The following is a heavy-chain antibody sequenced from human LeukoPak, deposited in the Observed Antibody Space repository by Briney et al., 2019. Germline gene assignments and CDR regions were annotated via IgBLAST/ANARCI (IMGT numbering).Heavy chain of an antibody. CDR1: GYTFTSYA. J-gene: IGHJ4*02. CDR2: INAGNGNT. D-gene: IGHD3-22*01. Sequence: VSVKVSCKASGYTFTSYAMHWVRQAPGQRLEWMGWINAGNGNTKYSQKFQGRVTITRDTSASTAYMELSSLRSDDTAVYYCATYRSRRSLDSSLFDYWGQGTLVTVSS. CDR3: ATYRSRRSLDSSLFDY. V-gene: IGHV1-3*01.